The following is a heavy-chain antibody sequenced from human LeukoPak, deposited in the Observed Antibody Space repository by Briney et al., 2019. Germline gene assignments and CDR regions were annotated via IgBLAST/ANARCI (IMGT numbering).Heavy chain of an antibody. CDR2: LSADGSNT. CDR1: GFTFSSHA. J-gene: IGHJ4*02. V-gene: IGHV3-23*01. D-gene: IGHD3-10*01. CDR3: TKRDSYYDGW. Sequence: GDSLRLSCAASGFTFSSHAMSWVRQAPGKGLEWVSSLSADGSNTYYADSVKGRFTISRDNSQTSVYLQMNNLRAEDTAVYFCTKRDSYYDGWWGQGTLVTVSS.